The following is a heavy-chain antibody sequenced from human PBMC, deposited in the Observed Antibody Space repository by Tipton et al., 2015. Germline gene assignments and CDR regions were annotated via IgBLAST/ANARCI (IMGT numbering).Heavy chain of an antibody. J-gene: IGHJ4*02. Sequence: GSLRLSCAVYGGSFSGYYWSWIRQSPGKGLEWVSYISSDSSTIYYADSVKGRFTISRDNAKNSLYLQMNSLRDDDTAVYYCAKDRTYTNLYYFDYWGQGTLVTVSS. CDR3: AKDRTYTNLYYFDY. CDR1: GGSFSGYY. CDR2: ISSDSSTI. V-gene: IGHV3-11*04. D-gene: IGHD2-2*02.